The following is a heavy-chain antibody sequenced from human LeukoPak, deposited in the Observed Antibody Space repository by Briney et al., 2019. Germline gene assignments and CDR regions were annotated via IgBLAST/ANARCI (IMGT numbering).Heavy chain of an antibody. CDR1: GGSFSGYY. V-gene: IGHV4-34*01. CDR2: INHSGST. J-gene: IGHJ6*03. Sequence: SETLPLTCAAYGGSFSGYYWSWIRQPPGKGLEWIGEINHSGSTNYNPSLKSRVTISVDTSKNQFSLRLSSVTAADTAVYYCARTVIVVVTPINYYYYYMDVWGKGTTVTVSS. CDR3: ARTVIVVVTPINYYYYYMDV. D-gene: IGHD3-22*01.